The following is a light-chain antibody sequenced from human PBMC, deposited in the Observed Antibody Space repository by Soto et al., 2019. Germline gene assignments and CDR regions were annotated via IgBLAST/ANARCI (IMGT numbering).Light chain of an antibody. J-gene: IGKJ2*01. V-gene: IGKV1-33*01. CDR2: DAS. CDR1: QNINNY. CDR3: LQDYNYPYT. Sequence: DIQMTQSPSSLSASVGDRVTITCQASQNINNYLNWCQQKPGRAPKLLIYDASNLEAGVPSRFRGSGSGTDFTFTISRLQPEDIATYYCLQDYNYPYTFGQGTKVDIK.